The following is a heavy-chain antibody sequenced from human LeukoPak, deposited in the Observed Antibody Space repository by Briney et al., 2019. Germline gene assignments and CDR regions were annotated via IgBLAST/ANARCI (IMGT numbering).Heavy chain of an antibody. CDR1: GYTFTSYA. D-gene: IGHD3-9*01. CDR3: ARDGRYFDWPANYYYYYMDV. V-gene: IGHV7-4-1*02. J-gene: IGHJ6*03. CDR2: INTNTGNP. Sequence: ASVKVSCKASGYTFTSYAMNWVRQAPGQGLEWMGWINTNTGNPTYAQGFTGRFVFSLDASVSTAYLQISSLKAEDTAVYYCARDGRYFDWPANYYYYYMDVWGKGTTVTVSS.